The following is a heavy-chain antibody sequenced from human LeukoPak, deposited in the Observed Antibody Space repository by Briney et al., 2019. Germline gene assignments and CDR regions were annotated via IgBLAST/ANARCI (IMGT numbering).Heavy chain of an antibody. Sequence: TGGSLRLSCAASGFTFSSYAMHWVRQAPGKGLEWVAVISYDGSNKYYADSVKGRFTISRDNSKNTLYLQMNSLRSDDTAVYYCARGYSYGLYFDHWGQGTLVTVSS. CDR2: ISYDGSNK. CDR1: GFTFSSYA. D-gene: IGHD5-18*01. V-gene: IGHV3-30*04. CDR3: ARGYSYGLYFDH. J-gene: IGHJ4*02.